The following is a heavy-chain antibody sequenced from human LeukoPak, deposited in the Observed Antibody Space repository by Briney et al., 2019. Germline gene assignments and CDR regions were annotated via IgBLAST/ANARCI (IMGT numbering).Heavy chain of an antibody. D-gene: IGHD3-16*01. CDR1: GFTFSSYT. CDR3: ARGDYVLDY. Sequence: GGSLRLSCAASGFTFSSYTMHWVRQAPGKGLEWVTVISYDGNIKYYVNSVKGRLTISRDNSKNTLYLQINSLRAEDTALYYCARGDYVLDYWGQGTLVTVSS. CDR2: ISYDGNIK. V-gene: IGHV3-30-3*01. J-gene: IGHJ4*02.